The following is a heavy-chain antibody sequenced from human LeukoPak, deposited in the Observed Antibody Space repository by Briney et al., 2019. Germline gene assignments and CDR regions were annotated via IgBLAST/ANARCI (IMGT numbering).Heavy chain of an antibody. D-gene: IGHD6-19*01. Sequence: GASVKVSCKASGGTFSSYAISWVRQAPGQGLEWMGRISAYNGNTNYAQKLQGRVTMTTDTSTSTAYMVLRSLRSDDTAVYYCAREVESYSSGWYFSNYYYYGMDVWGQGTTVTVSS. CDR1: GGTFSSYA. J-gene: IGHJ6*02. CDR3: AREVESYSSGWYFSNYYYYGMDV. V-gene: IGHV1-18*01. CDR2: ISAYNGNT.